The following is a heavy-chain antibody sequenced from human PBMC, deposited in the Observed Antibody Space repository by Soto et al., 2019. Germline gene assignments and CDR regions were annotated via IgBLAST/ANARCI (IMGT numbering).Heavy chain of an antibody. J-gene: IGHJ6*02. CDR3: ARYEGRITIFGGVKGGMDV. D-gene: IGHD3-3*01. V-gene: IGHV1-69*01. CDR1: GGTFSSYA. Sequence: QVQLVQSGAEVKKPGSSVKVSCKASGGTFSSYAISWVRQAPGQGLEWMGGIIPIFGTATYAQKFQGRVTITATESTSTAYMDLRSLRSEDTAVYYCARYEGRITIFGGVKGGMDVWGQGTTVTVSS. CDR2: IIPIFGTA.